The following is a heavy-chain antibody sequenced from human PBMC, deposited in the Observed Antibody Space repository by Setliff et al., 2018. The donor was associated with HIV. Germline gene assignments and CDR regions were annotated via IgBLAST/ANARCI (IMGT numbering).Heavy chain of an antibody. J-gene: IGHJ5*01. V-gene: IGHV4-34*01. CDR1: GGSFTAYY. Sequence: SETLSLTCAVYGGSFTAYYWTWIRQPPGKGLEWIGEIHHGGSTNYMPSLKNRVTISVDASKNQFSLTPRSLTAADTAVYYCARGAYRFDSWGQGNLVTVSS. CDR3: ARGAYRFDS. CDR2: IHHGGST. D-gene: IGHD2-2*01.